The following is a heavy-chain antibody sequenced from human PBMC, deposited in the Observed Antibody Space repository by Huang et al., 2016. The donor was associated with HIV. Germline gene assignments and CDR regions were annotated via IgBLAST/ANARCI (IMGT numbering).Heavy chain of an antibody. CDR1: GYTFTGYY. D-gene: IGHD2-2*01. Sequence: QVQLVQSGAEVKKPGASVKVSCKASGYTFTGYYMQWVRQAPGQGLGGMGGINPNSGGKNEAQKFEGRVTMTRDTSISTAYMELSRLRSDDTAVYYCAAGVVPAADYYYYYGMDVWGQGTTVTVSS. J-gene: IGHJ6*02. CDR2: INPNSGGK. CDR3: AAGVVPAADYYYYYGMDV. V-gene: IGHV1-2*02.